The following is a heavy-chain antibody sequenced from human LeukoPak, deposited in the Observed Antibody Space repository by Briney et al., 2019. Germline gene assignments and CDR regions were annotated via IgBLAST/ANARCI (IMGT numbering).Heavy chain of an antibody. Sequence: PGGSLRLSCAASGFTFDDYGMSWVRQAPGKGLEWVSGINWNGGSTGYADSVKGRFTISRDNAKNSLYLQMNSLRAEDTALYHCAREVRDGANYYYMDVWGKGTTVTISS. D-gene: IGHD4-17*01. CDR1: GFTFDDYG. CDR2: INWNGGST. CDR3: AREVRDGANYYYMDV. J-gene: IGHJ6*03. V-gene: IGHV3-20*01.